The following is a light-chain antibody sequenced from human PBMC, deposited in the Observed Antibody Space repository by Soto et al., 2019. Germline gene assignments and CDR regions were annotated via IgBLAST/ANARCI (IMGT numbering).Light chain of an antibody. V-gene: IGLV1-40*01. Sequence: QSVLTQPPSVSGAPGQRVTISCTGSSSNIGRGYDVHWYQQLPGTAPKVLIYGNSNRPAGVPDRFSGSKSGTSASLAITGLQAEDEADYYCQSYDSSLSGSVVFGGGTKLTVL. CDR2: GNS. CDR1: SSNIGRGYD. CDR3: QSYDSSLSGSVV. J-gene: IGLJ2*01.